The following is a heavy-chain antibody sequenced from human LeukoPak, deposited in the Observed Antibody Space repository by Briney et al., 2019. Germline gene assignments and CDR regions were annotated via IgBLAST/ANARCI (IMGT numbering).Heavy chain of an antibody. V-gene: IGHV3-33*06. CDR3: AKIRVSSGWYYFDY. CDR1: GFTFSSYG. J-gene: IGHJ4*02. CDR2: IWYDGSNK. Sequence: PGGSLRLSCAASGFTFSSYGMHWVRRAPGKGLEWVAVIWYDGSNKYYADSVKGRFTISRDNSKNTLYLQMNSLRAEDTAVYYCAKIRVSSGWYYFDYWGQGTLVTVSS. D-gene: IGHD6-19*01.